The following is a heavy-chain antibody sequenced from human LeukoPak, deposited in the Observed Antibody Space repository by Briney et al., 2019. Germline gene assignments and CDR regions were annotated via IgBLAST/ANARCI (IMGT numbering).Heavy chain of an antibody. CDR3: ARQSIIAAHKGLDY. V-gene: IGHV4-39*01. CDR1: GGSISSSSYY. D-gene: IGHD6-6*01. Sequence: SETLSLTCTVSGGSISSSSYYWGWIRQPPGKGLEWIGSIYYSGSTYYNPSLRSRVTISVDTSKNQFSLKLSSVTAADTAVYYCARQSIIAAHKGLDYWGQGTLVTVSS. CDR2: IYYSGST. J-gene: IGHJ4*02.